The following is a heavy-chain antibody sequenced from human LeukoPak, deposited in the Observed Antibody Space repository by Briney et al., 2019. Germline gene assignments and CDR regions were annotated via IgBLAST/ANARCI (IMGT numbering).Heavy chain of an antibody. J-gene: IGHJ4*02. V-gene: IGHV4-59*01. CDR3: ARRARGNRAYYFDY. Sequence: SETLSLTCTVSGGSISGYYWNWIRQSPGKGLEWIGYIYYSGNTNYDPSLKSRLTISVDTSNNQFSLKLTSVTAADTAVYYCARRARGNRAYYFDYWGQGTLVTVSS. D-gene: IGHD1-14*01. CDR2: IYYSGNT. CDR1: GGSISGYY.